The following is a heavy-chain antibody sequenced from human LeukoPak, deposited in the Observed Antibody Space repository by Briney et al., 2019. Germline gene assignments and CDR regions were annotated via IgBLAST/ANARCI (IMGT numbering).Heavy chain of an antibody. V-gene: IGHV1-18*01. CDR1: GYTFTSYG. D-gene: IGHD6-13*01. J-gene: IGHJ5*02. CDR3: ARDRKWGIAAAGQNWFDP. CDR2: ISAYNGNT. Sequence: ASVKVSCKASGYTFTSYGISWVRQAPGQGLEWMGWISAYNGNTNYAQKLQGRVTMTTDTSTSTAYMELRSLRSDDTAVYYYARDRKWGIAAAGQNWFDPWGQGTLVTVSS.